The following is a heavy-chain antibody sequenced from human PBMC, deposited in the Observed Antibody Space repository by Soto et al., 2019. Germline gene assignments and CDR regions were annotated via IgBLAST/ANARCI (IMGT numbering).Heavy chain of an antibody. CDR1: GFSLSTSGVG. J-gene: IGHJ4*02. CDR3: AHSIHDFWSGYYYFDY. D-gene: IGHD3-3*01. CDR2: IYWNDDK. Sequence: QITLKESGPTLVKPTQTLTLTCTFSGFSLSTSGVGVGWIRQPPGKALEWLALIYWNDDKRYSPSLKSRLTITKDTSKNQVVLTMTNMDPVDTATYYCAHSIHDFWSGYYYFDYWGQGTLVTVSS. V-gene: IGHV2-5*01.